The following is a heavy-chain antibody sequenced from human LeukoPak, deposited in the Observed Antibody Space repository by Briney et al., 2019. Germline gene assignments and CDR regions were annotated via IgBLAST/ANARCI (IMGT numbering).Heavy chain of an antibody. CDR2: ISYDGSNK. CDR3: AKDSSVAIDY. CDR1: GFTFSSYG. J-gene: IGHJ4*02. V-gene: IGHV3-30*18. Sequence: GGSLRLSCADSGFTFSSYGMHWVRQAPGKGLEWVAVISYDGSNKYYADSVKGRFTISRDNSKNTLYLQMNSLRAEDTAVYYCAKDSSVAIDYWGQGTLVTVSS. D-gene: IGHD5-12*01.